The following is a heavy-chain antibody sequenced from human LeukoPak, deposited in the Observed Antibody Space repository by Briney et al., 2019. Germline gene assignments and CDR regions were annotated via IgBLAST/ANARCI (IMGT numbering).Heavy chain of an antibody. CDR1: GSTFSSYN. Sequence: GGSLRLSCAASGSTFSSYNMNWVRQAPGKGLEWVSSISSSSSYIYYADSVKGRFTISRDNAKNSLYLQMNSLKAEDTALYYCARGLHAGDYWGQGTLVTVSS. J-gene: IGHJ4*02. V-gene: IGHV3-21*01. CDR2: ISSSSSYI. CDR3: ARGLHAGDY.